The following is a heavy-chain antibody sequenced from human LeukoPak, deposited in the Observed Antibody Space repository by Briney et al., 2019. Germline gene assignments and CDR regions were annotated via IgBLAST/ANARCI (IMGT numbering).Heavy chain of an antibody. CDR2: IYYSGST. CDR3: ARGGYSYVGYFDY. CDR1: VYSITSGYY. Sequence: PSETLSLTCTVSVYSITSGYYWGWIRQPPGKGLEWFGTIYYSGSTDYNPSLKSRVAISVDTSKNQFSLKLTSVTAADTAVYYCARGGYSYVGYFDYWGQGTLVTVSS. D-gene: IGHD5-18*01. J-gene: IGHJ4*02. V-gene: IGHV4-38-2*02.